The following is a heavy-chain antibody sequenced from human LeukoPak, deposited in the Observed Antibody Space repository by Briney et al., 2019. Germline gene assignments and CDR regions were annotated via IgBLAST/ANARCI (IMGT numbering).Heavy chain of an antibody. CDR3: AKSRRGSPHSFDY. CDR2: ISGSGGST. V-gene: IGHV3-23*01. D-gene: IGHD1-26*01. Sequence: GGTLRLSCAASGFTFSSYGMSWVRQAPGKGLEWVSGISGSGGSTYYADSVKGRFTISRDNSKNTLYLQMNSLRAEDTAVYYCAKSRRGSPHSFDYWGQGTLVTVSS. CDR1: GFTFSSYG. J-gene: IGHJ4*02.